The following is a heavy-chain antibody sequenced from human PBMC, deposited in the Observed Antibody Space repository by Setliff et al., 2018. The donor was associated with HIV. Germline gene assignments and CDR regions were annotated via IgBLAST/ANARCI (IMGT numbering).Heavy chain of an antibody. D-gene: IGHD3-22*01. V-gene: IGHV3-30*01. J-gene: IGHJ4*02. CDR2: ISVDGSGK. CDR1: GFTFSDSV. Sequence: PGESLKISCTASGFTFSDSVMHWVRQPPGKGLEWVAAISVDGSGKFYADSVKGRVTISRDNSRNTLYLQMNSLGDEDTAVYYCAREGGSSGYCGYFDYWGQGTLVTVSS. CDR3: AREGGSSGYCGYFDY.